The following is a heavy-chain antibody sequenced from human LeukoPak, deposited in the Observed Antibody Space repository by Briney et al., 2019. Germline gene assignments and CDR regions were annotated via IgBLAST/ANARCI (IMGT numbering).Heavy chain of an antibody. V-gene: IGHV1-69*01. Sequence: SVKVSCKASGGTFSSYAISWVRQAPGQGLEWMGGIIPIFGTANYAQKLQGRGTITADESTSTDYMQLSSLRSEDTAVYYRATFSSTSSWGQGTMVTVSS. CDR3: ATFSSTSS. CDR1: GGTFSSYA. D-gene: IGHD2-2*01. J-gene: IGHJ3*01. CDR2: IIPIFGTA.